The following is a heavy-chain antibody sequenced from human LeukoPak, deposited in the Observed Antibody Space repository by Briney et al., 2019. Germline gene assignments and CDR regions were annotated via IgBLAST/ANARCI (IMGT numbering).Heavy chain of an antibody. D-gene: IGHD6-13*01. J-gene: IGHJ4*02. CDR3: ATYSSRNLDY. CDR2: INHSGST. CDR1: GGSFSGYY. V-gene: IGHV4-34*01. Sequence: SETLSLTCAVYGGSFSGYYWSWIRQPPGKGLEWIREINHSGSTNYNPSLKSRVTISVDTSKNQFSLKLSSVTAADTAVYYCATYSSRNLDYWGQGTLVTVSS.